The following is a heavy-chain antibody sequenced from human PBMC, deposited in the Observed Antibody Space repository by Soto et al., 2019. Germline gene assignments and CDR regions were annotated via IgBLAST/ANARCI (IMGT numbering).Heavy chain of an antibody. CDR1: GGTFSSYT. J-gene: IGHJ3*02. D-gene: IGHD4-17*01. CDR2: IIPILGIA. V-gene: IGHV1-69*08. Sequence: QVQLVQSGAEVKKPGSSVTVSCKASGGTFSSYTISWVRQAPGQGLEWMGRIIPILGIANYAQKFQGRVTITADKSTSTAYMELSSLRSEDTAVYYCARDPMTTVTTNAFDIWGQGTMVTVSS. CDR3: ARDPMTTVTTNAFDI.